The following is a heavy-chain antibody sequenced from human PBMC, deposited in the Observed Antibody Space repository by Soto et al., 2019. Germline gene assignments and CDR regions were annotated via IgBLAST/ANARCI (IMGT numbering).Heavy chain of an antibody. CDR1: GFTFSSYG. CDR2: IWYDGSNK. V-gene: IGHV3-33*01. CDR3: ARDSCNTYYTRSHYYYYGMDV. Sequence: GGSLRLSCAASGFTFSSYGMHWVRQAPGKGLEWVAVIWYDGSNKYYADSVKGRFTISRDNSKNTLYLQMNSLRSEDTAVYYCARDSCNTYYTRSHYYYYGMDVWGQGTTVTVSS. J-gene: IGHJ6*02. D-gene: IGHD1-26*01.